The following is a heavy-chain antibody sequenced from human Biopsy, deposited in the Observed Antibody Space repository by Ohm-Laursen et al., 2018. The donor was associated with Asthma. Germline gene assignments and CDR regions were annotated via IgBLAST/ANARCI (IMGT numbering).Heavy chain of an antibody. J-gene: IGHJ4*02. Sequence: ASVKASCKLSGYSLTDLSMHWVRQAPGQGLEWMGGLGTEEGGTVNARRFQGRVTMTEDASTDTAYMELSSLSSDDTAVYYCASEFPKDYVRYNFQFWGQGTLVTVSS. CDR1: GYSLTDLS. CDR2: LGTEEGGT. CDR3: ASEFPKDYVRYNFQF. D-gene: IGHD4-17*01. V-gene: IGHV1-24*01.